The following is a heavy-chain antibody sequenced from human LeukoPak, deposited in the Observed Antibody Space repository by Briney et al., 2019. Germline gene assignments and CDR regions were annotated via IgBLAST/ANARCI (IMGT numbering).Heavy chain of an antibody. J-gene: IGHJ4*02. V-gene: IGHV3-30*02. CDR2: IRYDGSNK. CDR1: GFTFRTYG. Sequence: GGSLRLSCAASGFTFRTYGMHWVRQAPGKGLEWVAFIRYDGSNKYYADSVKGRFTISRDNSKNTLYLQMNSLRAEDTAVYYCAKEGGSGSYLLFDVVWGQGTLVTVSS. D-gene: IGHD3-10*01. CDR3: AKEGGSGSYLLFDVV.